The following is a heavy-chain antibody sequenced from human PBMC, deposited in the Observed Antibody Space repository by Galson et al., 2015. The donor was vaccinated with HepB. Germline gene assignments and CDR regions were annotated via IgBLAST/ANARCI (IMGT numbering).Heavy chain of an antibody. V-gene: IGHV3-7*04. Sequence: SLRLSCAASGFSIGDGWMTWVRQASGKGLEWVAHVRENGREEAYVDSVRGRFTISRDNAKNSLYLEMNSLRDDDTAVYFCARGHYGLDVWGQGTAVTVSS. CDR3: ARGHYGLDV. CDR2: VRENGREE. CDR1: GFSIGDGW. J-gene: IGHJ6*02.